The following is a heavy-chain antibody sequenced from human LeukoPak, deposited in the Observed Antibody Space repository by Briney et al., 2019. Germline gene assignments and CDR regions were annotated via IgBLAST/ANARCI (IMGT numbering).Heavy chain of an antibody. Sequence: ASVKVSCKASGYTFTGYYIHWVRQAPGHGLEWMGRINPNSGGADFPQKFQGRVTLTRDTSITTAYMDLTKLTSDDTAVYYCVRDSGRAAANRWGQGTLVTVSS. V-gene: IGHV1-2*06. CDR1: GYTFTGYY. CDR3: VRDSGRAAANR. J-gene: IGHJ4*02. D-gene: IGHD6-13*01. CDR2: INPNSGGA.